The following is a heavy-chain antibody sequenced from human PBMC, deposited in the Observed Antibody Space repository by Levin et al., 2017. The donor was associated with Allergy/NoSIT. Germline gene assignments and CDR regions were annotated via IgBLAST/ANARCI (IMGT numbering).Heavy chain of an antibody. Sequence: PSETLSLTCAASGFTFSSYAMSWVRQAPGKGLEWVSAISGSGGSTYYADSVKGRFTISRDNSKNTLYLQMNSLRAEDTAVYYCAKDPNYDILTTAWWFDPWGQGTLVTVSS. V-gene: IGHV3-23*01. CDR2: ISGSGGST. CDR3: AKDPNYDILTTAWWFDP. D-gene: IGHD3-9*01. CDR1: GFTFSSYA. J-gene: IGHJ5*02.